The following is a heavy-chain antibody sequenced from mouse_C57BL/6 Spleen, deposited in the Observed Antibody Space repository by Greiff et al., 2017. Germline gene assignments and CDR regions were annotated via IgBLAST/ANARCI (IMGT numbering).Heavy chain of an antibody. V-gene: IGHV3-6*01. J-gene: IGHJ3*01. D-gene: IGHD2-5*01. CDR3: ARGNYSNSWFAY. CDR1: GYSITSGSY. CDR2: IRYDGSN. Sequence: DVQLQESGPGLVKPSQSLSLTCSVTGYSITSGSYWNWIRQFPGNKLEWMSYIRYDGSNNYNPSLKNRISNTRDTSKNQFFLKLNSVTTEDTATYYCARGNYSNSWFAYWGQGTLVTVSA.